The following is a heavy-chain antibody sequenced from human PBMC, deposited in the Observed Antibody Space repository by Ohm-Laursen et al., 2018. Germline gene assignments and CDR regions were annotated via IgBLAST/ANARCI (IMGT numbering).Heavy chain of an antibody. D-gene: IGHD6-19*01. V-gene: IGHV1-2*02. Sequence: GSSVKVSCKASGYTFTGYYMHWVRQAPGQGLEWMGWINPNSGGTNYAQKFQGRATMTRDTSISTAYMELSRLRSDDTAVYYCARYAVAGEFDYWGQGTLVTVSS. CDR2: INPNSGGT. CDR3: ARYAVAGEFDY. CDR1: GYTFTGYY. J-gene: IGHJ4*02.